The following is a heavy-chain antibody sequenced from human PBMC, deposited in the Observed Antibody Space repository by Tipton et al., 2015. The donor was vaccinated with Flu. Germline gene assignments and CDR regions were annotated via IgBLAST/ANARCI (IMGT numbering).Heavy chain of an antibody. D-gene: IGHD6-13*01. CDR2: IYYSGST. Sequence: TLSLTCTVSGGSISSYYWSWIRQPPGKGLEWIGYIYYSGSTNYNPSLKSRVTISVDTSKNQFSLKLSSVTAADTAVYYCARDAGRQQLVGYYFDYWGQGTLVTVSS. J-gene: IGHJ4*02. CDR1: GGSISSYY. CDR3: ARDAGRQQLVGYYFDY. V-gene: IGHV4-59*12.